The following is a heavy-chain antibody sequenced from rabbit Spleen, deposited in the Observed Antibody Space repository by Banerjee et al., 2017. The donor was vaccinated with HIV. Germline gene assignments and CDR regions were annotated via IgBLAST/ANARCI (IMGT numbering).Heavy chain of an antibody. Sequence: QEQLKESGGGLVQPGGSLKLSCKASGFDFSTYGVSWVRQAPGKGLEWIGYIDNGGSAYYASWAKGRFTISKISSTTVTLQVTSLTVADTATYFCARDVGGYGGGDADSLWGPGTLVTVS. J-gene: IGHJ4*01. CDR3: ARDVGGYGGGDADSL. V-gene: IGHV1S39*01. CDR2: IDNGGSA. CDR1: GFDFSTYG. D-gene: IGHD4-2*01.